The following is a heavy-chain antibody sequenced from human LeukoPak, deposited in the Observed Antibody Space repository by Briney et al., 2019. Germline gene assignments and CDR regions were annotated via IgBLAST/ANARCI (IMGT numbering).Heavy chain of an antibody. J-gene: IGHJ4*02. V-gene: IGHV4-34*01. D-gene: IGHD6-13*01. CDR1: GGSFSGYY. CDR3: ARWDSSSWYADY. Sequence: SETLSLTCAVYGGSFSGYYWSWIRQPPGKGLEWIGEINHSGSTNYNPSLKSRVTISVDTSKNQFSLKLSSVTAADTAVYYCARWDSSSWYADYWGQGTLVTVSS. CDR2: INHSGST.